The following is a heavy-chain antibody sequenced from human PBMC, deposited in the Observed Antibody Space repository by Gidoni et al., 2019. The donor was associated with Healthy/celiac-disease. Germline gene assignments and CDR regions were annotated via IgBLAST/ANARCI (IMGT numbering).Heavy chain of an antibody. CDR1: GFTSSGSA. CDR2: IRSKANSYAT. D-gene: IGHD3-22*01. J-gene: IGHJ4*02. V-gene: IGHV3-73*02. Sequence: EVQLVESGGGLVQPGGSLKLSCAASGFTSSGSAMHWVRQASGKGLEWVGRIRSKANSYATAYAASVKGRFTISRDDSKNTAYLQMNSLKTEDTAVYYCTRQPYDSSGYYPFDYWGQGTLVTVSS. CDR3: TRQPYDSSGYYPFDY.